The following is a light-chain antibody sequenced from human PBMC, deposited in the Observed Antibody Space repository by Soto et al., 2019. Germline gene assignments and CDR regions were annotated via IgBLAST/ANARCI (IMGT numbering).Light chain of an antibody. CDR2: GAS. Sequence: EVVLTQSPDTLSLSPGERATLSCRASQAVSNKYLTWYQQKPGQPPRLLTYGASTRATGVPDRFSGSGSGTDFTLTISRLEPEDFAVYYCQQYGSSPLTFGGGTKVDIK. CDR1: QAVSNKY. CDR3: QQYGSSPLT. V-gene: IGKV3-20*01. J-gene: IGKJ4*01.